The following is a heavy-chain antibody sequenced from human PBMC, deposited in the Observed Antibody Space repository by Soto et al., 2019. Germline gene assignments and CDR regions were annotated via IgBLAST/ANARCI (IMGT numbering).Heavy chain of an antibody. CDR2: IYYSGST. J-gene: IGHJ6*02. CDR3: ASETTSYYYYGMDV. D-gene: IGHD1-26*01. V-gene: IGHV4-31*03. Sequence: SETLSLTCTVSGGSISSGGYYWSWIRQHPGKGLEWIGYIYYSGSTYYNPSLKSRVTISVDTSKNQFSLKLSSVTAADTAVYYCASETTSYYYYGMDVWGQGTTVT. CDR1: GGSISSGGYY.